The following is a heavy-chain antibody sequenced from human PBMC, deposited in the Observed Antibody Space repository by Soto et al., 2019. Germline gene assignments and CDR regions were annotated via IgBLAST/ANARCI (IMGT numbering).Heavy chain of an antibody. D-gene: IGHD3-3*01. CDR2: ISAYNGNT. V-gene: IGHV1-18*01. Sequence: VSCKASGYTFTSYGISWVRQAPGQGLEWMGWISAYNGNTNYAQKLQGRVTMTTDTSTSTAYMELRSLRSDDTAVYYCAREDYDFWSGYFYYFDYWGQGTLVTVSS. CDR3: AREDYDFWSGYFYYFDY. CDR1: GYTFTSYG. J-gene: IGHJ4*02.